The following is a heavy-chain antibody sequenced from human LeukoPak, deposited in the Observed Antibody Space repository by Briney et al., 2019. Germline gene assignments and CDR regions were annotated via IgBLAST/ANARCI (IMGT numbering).Heavy chain of an antibody. Sequence: PGGSLSLSCAASGFTVSTSYMSWVRQAPGKGLEWVSVTYSGGTTYYADSVKDRFTISRDSSKNSLYLQINTLRVEDTAVYYCARVSPFDYWGQGTLVTISS. CDR3: ARVSPFDY. J-gene: IGHJ4*02. V-gene: IGHV3-66*01. CDR1: GFTVSTSY. CDR2: TYSGGTT.